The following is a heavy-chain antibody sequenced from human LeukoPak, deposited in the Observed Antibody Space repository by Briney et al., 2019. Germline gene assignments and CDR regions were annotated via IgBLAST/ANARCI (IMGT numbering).Heavy chain of an antibody. CDR3: ARHGVWSYGDYFAGVYSNWFDP. CDR1: GYSFTNYA. D-gene: IGHD4-17*01. J-gene: IGHJ5*02. Sequence: ASVKVSCKAFGYSFTNYAINWVRQAPGQGLEWMGWISGYTGNTNYAQKLQGRVTMTTDTSTSTAYMELRSLRSDDTAVYYCARHGVWSYGDYFAGVYSNWFDPWGQGTLVTVSS. CDR2: ISGYTGNT. V-gene: IGHV1-18*01.